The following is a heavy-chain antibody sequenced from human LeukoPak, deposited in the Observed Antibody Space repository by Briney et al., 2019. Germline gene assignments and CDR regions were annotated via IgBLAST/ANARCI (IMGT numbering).Heavy chain of an antibody. CDR3: ATTSSYRSGWYLGY. V-gene: IGHV4-59*08. CDR2: IYYSGST. J-gene: IGHJ4*02. Sequence: SETLSLTCTVSGGSISSYYWSWIRQPPGKGLEGIGYIYYSGSTNYNPSLKSRVTISVDTSKNQFSLKLSSVTAADTAVYYCATTSSYRSGWYLGYWGQGTLVTVSS. D-gene: IGHD6-19*01. CDR1: GGSISSYY.